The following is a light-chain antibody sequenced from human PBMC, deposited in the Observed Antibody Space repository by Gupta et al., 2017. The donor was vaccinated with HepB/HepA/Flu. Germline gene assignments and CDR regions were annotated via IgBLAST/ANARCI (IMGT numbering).Light chain of an antibody. CDR3: SSYTSSSVV. V-gene: IGLV2-14*01. J-gene: IGLJ2*01. CDR1: SSDVGVYNY. Sequence: QSALTQPASVSGSPGQSITISCTGTSSDVGVYNYVSWYQQHPGKAPKLMIYDVSNRPSGVSNRFSGSKSGNTASLTISGLQAEDEADYYCSSYTSSSVVFGGGTKLTVL. CDR2: DVS.